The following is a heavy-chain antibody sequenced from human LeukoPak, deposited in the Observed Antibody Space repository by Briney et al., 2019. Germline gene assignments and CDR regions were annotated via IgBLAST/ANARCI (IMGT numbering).Heavy chain of an antibody. CDR2: IYTSGST. J-gene: IGHJ1*01. Sequence: PGGSLRLSCAASGGSISSYYWSWIRQPAGKGLEWIGRIYTSGSTNYNPSLKSRVAMSVDTSKNQFSLKLNSVTAADTAVYYCARAVDSSGFSCFQHWGQGTLVTVSS. CDR1: GGSISSYY. CDR3: ARAVDSSGFSCFQH. V-gene: IGHV4-4*07. D-gene: IGHD3-22*01.